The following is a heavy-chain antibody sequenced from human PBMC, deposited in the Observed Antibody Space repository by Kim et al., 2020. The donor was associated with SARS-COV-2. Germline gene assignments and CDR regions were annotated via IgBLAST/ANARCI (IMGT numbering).Heavy chain of an antibody. CDR3: ATGVSAAGTPYNHYDYYGMVV. CDR1: GYTLTELS. CDR2: FDPEDGET. Sequence: ASVKVSCKVSGYTLTELSMHWVRQAPGKGLEWMGGFDPEDGETIYAQKFQGRVTMTEDTSTDTAYLELSSLRPEDTAVYYCATGVSAAGTPYNHYDYYGMVVWGEEAAVTLSS. D-gene: IGHD6-13*01. J-gene: IGHJ6*02. V-gene: IGHV1-24*01.